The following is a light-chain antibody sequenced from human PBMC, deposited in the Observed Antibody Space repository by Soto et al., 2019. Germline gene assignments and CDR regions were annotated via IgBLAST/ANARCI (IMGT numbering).Light chain of an antibody. CDR1: QSVSTY. CDR2: GAS. CDR3: QQYTGPPTT. V-gene: IGKV3-20*01. J-gene: IGKJ5*01. Sequence: IVLTQSPGTLSLSPGEGATLSCRASQSVSTYLAWYQQRPGQAPRLLIYGASTRAAGIPDRFSGSGSGTDFTLTITRLEPEDSAVYFCQQYTGPPTTFGQGTRLEIK.